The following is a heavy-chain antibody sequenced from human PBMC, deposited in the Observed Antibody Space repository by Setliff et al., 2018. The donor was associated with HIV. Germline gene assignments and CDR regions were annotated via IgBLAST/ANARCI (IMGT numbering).Heavy chain of an antibody. CDR3: ASLRDGYNPHPDY. D-gene: IGHD5-12*01. J-gene: IGHJ4*02. CDR1: GFTFSNFE. V-gene: IGHV3-48*03. Sequence: GGSLRLSCAASGFTFSNFEMNWVRQAPGKGLEWVSYISSSDSTIYYADSVRGRFTISRDNAKNSLYLQMNSLRAEDTAVYYCASLRDGYNPHPDYWGQGTLVTVSS. CDR2: ISSSDSTI.